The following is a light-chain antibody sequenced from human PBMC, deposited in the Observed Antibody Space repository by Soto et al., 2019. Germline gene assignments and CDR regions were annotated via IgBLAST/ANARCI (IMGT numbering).Light chain of an antibody. J-gene: IGKJ1*01. CDR2: KAS. CDR1: QSISTW. CDR3: QQYNPSSRT. Sequence: IRMTQSPSSFSASVGDRVTITCRASQSISTWLAWYQQKPGKVPKLLIFKASSLQSGVPSRFSGSGSGTDFTLTISSLQPDDFATYYCQQYNPSSRTFGQGTKVDIK. V-gene: IGKV1-5*03.